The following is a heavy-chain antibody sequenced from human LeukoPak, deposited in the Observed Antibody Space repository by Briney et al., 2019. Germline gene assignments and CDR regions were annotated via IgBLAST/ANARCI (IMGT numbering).Heavy chain of an antibody. CDR3: ARVYRISLNDAFDI. V-gene: IGHV4-59*01. J-gene: IGHJ3*02. CDR2: IYYSGNT. CDR1: GGSFSGYY. Sequence: SETLSLTSAVYGGSFSGYYWSWIRQPPGKGLEWIGYIYYSGNTNYNPSLKSRVTISVDTSKNQFSLNLSSVTAADTAVYYCARVYRISLNDAFDIWGQGTVVTVSS. D-gene: IGHD1-26*01.